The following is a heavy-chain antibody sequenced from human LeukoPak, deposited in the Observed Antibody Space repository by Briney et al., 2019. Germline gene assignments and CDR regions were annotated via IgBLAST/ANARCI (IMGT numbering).Heavy chain of an antibody. Sequence: PSETLSLTCAVYGGSFSGYYWSWIRQPPGKGLEWIGYIYYSGSTNYNPSLKSRVTISVDTSKNQFSLKLSSVTAADTAVYYCARLYCSGGSCPNHYYYYGMDVWGQGTTVTVSS. CDR3: ARLYCSGGSCPNHYYYYGMDV. D-gene: IGHD2-15*01. V-gene: IGHV4-59*08. J-gene: IGHJ6*02. CDR2: IYYSGST. CDR1: GGSFSGYY.